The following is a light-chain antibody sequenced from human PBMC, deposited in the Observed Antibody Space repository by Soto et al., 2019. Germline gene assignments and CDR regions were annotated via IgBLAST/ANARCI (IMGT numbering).Light chain of an antibody. Sequence: EIVLTQSPATLSLSPGERATLSCRASQSISTFLAWCQQKPGQAPRLLISDASNRATGFPARFSGSGSGTDFTLTISSLEPEDFAVYFCQHRINWPLTFGQGTRLDIK. CDR2: DAS. CDR3: QHRINWPLT. V-gene: IGKV3-11*01. J-gene: IGKJ5*01. CDR1: QSISTF.